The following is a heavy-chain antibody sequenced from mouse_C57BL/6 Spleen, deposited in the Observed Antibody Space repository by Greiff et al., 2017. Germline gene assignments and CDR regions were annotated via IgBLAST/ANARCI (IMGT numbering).Heavy chain of an antibody. CDR1: GYTFTDYN. Sequence: VQLQQSGPELVKPGASVKIPCTASGYTFTDYNMDWVKQSHGKSLEWIGDINPNNGGTIYNQKFKGKATLTVDKSSSTAYMELRSLKTEDTAIYYCARWSSSSFDYWGQGTTLTVSS. CDR2: INPNNGGT. V-gene: IGHV1-18*01. CDR3: ARWSSSSFDY. J-gene: IGHJ2*01. D-gene: IGHD1-1*01.